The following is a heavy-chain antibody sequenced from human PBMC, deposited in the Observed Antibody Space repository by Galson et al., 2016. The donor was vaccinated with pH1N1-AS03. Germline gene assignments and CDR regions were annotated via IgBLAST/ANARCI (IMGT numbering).Heavy chain of an antibody. D-gene: IGHD2-15*01. CDR1: GFTFSSYA. J-gene: IGHJ4*02. CDR2: IAGGGVTT. CDR3: AKLSLGYCAY. V-gene: IGHV3-23*01. Sequence: SLRLSCAASGFTFSSYAMSRVRQAPGKGLEWVSAIAGGGVTTYYADSVKGRFTISRDNSKNTLYLRINSLRAEDTAIYYCAKLSLGYCAYWGQGTLVTVSS.